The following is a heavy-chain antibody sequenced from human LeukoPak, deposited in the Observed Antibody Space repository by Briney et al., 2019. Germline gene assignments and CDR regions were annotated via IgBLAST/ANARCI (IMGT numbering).Heavy chain of an antibody. Sequence: PGRSLRLSCAASGFTFTYYAMHWVRQAPGKGLEWVSVVSNDGSNQDYTDSVKGRFIISRDDSKSTVYLQMNSLRVEDTAVYYCAKISHIVVVGDFDYWGQGTTVTVSS. CDR2: VSNDGSNQ. D-gene: IGHD2-2*01. J-gene: IGHJ4*03. CDR3: AKISHIVVVGDFDY. CDR1: GFTFTYYA. V-gene: IGHV3-30-3*02.